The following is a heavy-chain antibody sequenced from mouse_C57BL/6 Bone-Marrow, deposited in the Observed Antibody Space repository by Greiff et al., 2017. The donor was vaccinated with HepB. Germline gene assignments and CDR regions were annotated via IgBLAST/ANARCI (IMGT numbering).Heavy chain of an antibody. J-gene: IGHJ2*01. CDR2: IHPNSGST. Sequence: QVQLKQPGAELVKPGASVKLSCKASGYTFTSYWMHWVKQRPGQGLEWIGMIHPNSGSTNYNEKFKSKATLTVDKSSSTAYMQLSSLTSEDSAVYYCARSDYYGSRDFDYWGQGTTLTVSS. V-gene: IGHV1-64*01. CDR3: ARSDYYGSRDFDY. CDR1: GYTFTSYW. D-gene: IGHD1-1*01.